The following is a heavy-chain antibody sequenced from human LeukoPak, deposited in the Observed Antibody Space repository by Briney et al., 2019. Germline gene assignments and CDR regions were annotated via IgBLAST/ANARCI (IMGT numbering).Heavy chain of an antibody. CDR2: IYYRGRT. J-gene: IGHJ6*02. CDR3: ASQGYSSSWPYYYYGMDV. D-gene: IGHD6-13*01. Sequence: SETLSLTCTVSGGSISSYYWSWIRQPPGKGREWIGYIYYRGRTNYNPSRKRRVTISVDTSKNQFSLKLSSVTAADTAVYYCASQGYSSSWPYYYYGMDVWGQGTTVTVYS. CDR1: GGSISSYY. V-gene: IGHV4-59*08.